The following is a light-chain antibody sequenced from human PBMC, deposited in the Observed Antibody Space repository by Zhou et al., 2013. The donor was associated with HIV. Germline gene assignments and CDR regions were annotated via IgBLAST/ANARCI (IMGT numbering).Light chain of an antibody. CDR2: EAS. CDR3: MQGILPSXYPP. Sequence: DIVMTQTPLSLSVTPGQPASISCKSSQSLLHSDGKTYLYWYLQKPGQSPQLLIYEASRRFSGVPDRFSGSGSGTDFALEIRPGGGWRSWLGFITCMQGILPSXYPPFG. J-gene: IGKJ1*01. V-gene: IGKV2-29*03. CDR1: QSLLHSDGKTY.